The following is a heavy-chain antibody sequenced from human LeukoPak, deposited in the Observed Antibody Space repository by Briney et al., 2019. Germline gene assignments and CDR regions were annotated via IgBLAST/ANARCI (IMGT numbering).Heavy chain of an antibody. CDR1: GGSISSYY. D-gene: IGHD1-7*01. CDR3: AISETGTTGGDFDY. Sequence: SETLSLTCTASGGSISSYYWSWIRQPPGKGLEWIGYIYYSGSTNYNPSLKSRVTISVDTSKNQFSLKLSSVTAADTAVYYCAISETGTTGGDFDYWGQGTLVTVSS. V-gene: IGHV4-59*08. CDR2: IYYSGST. J-gene: IGHJ4*02.